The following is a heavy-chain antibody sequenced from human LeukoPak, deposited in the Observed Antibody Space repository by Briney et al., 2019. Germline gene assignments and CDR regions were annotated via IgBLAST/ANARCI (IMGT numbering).Heavy chain of an antibody. CDR3: AGRLWRRDGYNLSAFDI. CDR1: GGSISSYY. V-gene: IGHV4-59*01. Sequence: PSETLSLTCTVSGGSISSYYWNRVRQPPGKGLEWMGYIYYSGSTNYNPSLKSRVTISVDTSKTQFSLKLSSVTAADTAVYYCAGRLWRRDGYNLSAFDIWGQGTMVTVSS. J-gene: IGHJ3*02. CDR2: IYYSGST. D-gene: IGHD5-24*01.